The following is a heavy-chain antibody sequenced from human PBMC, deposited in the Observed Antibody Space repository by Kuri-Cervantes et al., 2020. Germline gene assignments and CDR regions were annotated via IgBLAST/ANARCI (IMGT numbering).Heavy chain of an antibody. D-gene: IGHD5-24*01. CDR2: ISYDGSNK. Sequence: LSLTCAASGFTFSSYGMHWVRQAPGKGLEWVAVISYDGSNKYYADSVKGRFTISRDNSKNTLYLQINSLRAEDTAVYYCARDRGGYPPSRYGMDVWGQGTTVTVSS. CDR3: ARDRGGYPPSRYGMDV. J-gene: IGHJ6*02. CDR1: GFTFSSYG. V-gene: IGHV3-30*03.